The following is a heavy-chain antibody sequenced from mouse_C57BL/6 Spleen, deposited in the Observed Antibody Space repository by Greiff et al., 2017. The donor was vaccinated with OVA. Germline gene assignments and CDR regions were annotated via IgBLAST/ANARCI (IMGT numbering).Heavy chain of an antibody. CDR3: ARESIYYDYEGY. CDR2: IYPGSGNT. CDR1: GYTFTDYY. Sequence: QVQLQQSGAELVRPGASVKLSCKASGYTFTDYYINWVKQRPGQGLEWIARIYPGSGNTYYNEKFKGKATLTAEKSSSTAYMQLSSLTAEDSAVYCGARESIYYDYEGYWGQGTTLTVSS. D-gene: IGHD2-4*01. J-gene: IGHJ2*01. V-gene: IGHV1-76*01.